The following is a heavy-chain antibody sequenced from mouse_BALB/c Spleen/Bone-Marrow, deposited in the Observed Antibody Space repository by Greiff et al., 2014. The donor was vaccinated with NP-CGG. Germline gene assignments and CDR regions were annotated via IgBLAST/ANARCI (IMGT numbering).Heavy chain of an antibody. CDR3: ARDKWDGAY. V-gene: IGHV2-9*02. CDR2: IWAGGST. D-gene: IGHD4-1*01. J-gene: IGHJ3*01. CDR1: GFFLTNYG. Sequence: QGPLKGSGPGLVAPSQSLSITFPVSGFFLTNYGVHWVRQPPGKGLEWLGVIWAGGSTNYNSALMSRLSISKDNSKSQVFLKMNSLQTEDTAMYYCARDKWDGAYWGQGTLVTVTA.